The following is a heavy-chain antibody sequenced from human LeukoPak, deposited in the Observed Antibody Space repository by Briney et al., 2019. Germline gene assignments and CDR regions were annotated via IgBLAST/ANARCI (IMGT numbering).Heavy chain of an antibody. D-gene: IGHD4-17*01. CDR2: IISSSMSYI. Sequence: GGSLRLSCAASGFTFISYSMNWGRQAPGKRLEWVSSIISSSMSYIYYADSVKGRFTISRDDAKNSLSLQMNSLRAEHTAVYYCARDFGTNGDFHAFDIWGQGTMVTVSS. J-gene: IGHJ3*02. CDR3: ARDFGTNGDFHAFDI. V-gene: IGHV3-21*01. CDR1: GFTFISYS.